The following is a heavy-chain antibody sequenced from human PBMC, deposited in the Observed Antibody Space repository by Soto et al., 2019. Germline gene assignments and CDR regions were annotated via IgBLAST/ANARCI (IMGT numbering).Heavy chain of an antibody. CDR3: EKYGGGVDMIEHY. J-gene: IGHJ4*02. CDR1: GFTFSGYA. CDR2: ISVSGGRT. Sequence: QPGGSLRLSCAASGFTFSGYAISLVRQAPGKGLECVSSISVSGGRTYYADSVKGRFTISRDNYKNTLYLQMNSLSAEDTAVYYCEKYGGGVDMIEHYWGQGTLVTVSS. D-gene: IGHD3-22*01. V-gene: IGHV3-23*01.